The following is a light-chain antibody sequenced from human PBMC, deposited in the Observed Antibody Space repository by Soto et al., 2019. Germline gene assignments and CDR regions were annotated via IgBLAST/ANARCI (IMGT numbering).Light chain of an antibody. Sequence: EIVMTQSPGTLSVSPGEGATLFCRASQSVRTKLAWYQQRAGQAPRLLMYGASTRATGIPDRFSGSGSGTEFTLTISRLDPEDFAVYYCQQYDSLPPWTFGQGTRVEVK. CDR1: QSVRTK. V-gene: IGKV3-15*01. CDR3: QQYDSLPPWT. J-gene: IGKJ1*01. CDR2: GAS.